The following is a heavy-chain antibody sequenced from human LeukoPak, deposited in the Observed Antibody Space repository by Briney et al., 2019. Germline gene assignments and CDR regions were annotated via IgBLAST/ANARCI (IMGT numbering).Heavy chain of an antibody. D-gene: IGHD4-17*01. J-gene: IGHJ4*02. CDR2: INPSGGST. CDR3: AADYGDEGGLYY. CDR1: GYTFTNYY. Sequence: ASVKVSCKASGYTFTNYYIHWVRQAPGQGLEWMGIINPSGGSTSYAQKFQGRVTMTRDMSTSTVYMELSSLRSEDTAVYYCAADYGDEGGLYYWGQGTLVTVSS. V-gene: IGHV1-46*01.